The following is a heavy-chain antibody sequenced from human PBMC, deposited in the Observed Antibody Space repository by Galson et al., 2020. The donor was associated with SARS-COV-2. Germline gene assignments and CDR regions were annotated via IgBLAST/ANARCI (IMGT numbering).Heavy chain of an antibody. CDR2: IFSGGSA. D-gene: IGHD2-21*01. J-gene: IGHJ4*02. V-gene: IGHV4-30-4*08. CDR3: ARGGWGGDFIDY. Sequence: SETLSLTCSVSGGSISSGGYQWCWIRQPPGKGLEWIGYIFSGGSAYYNPSLKSRITISVDTSKNRFSLNPNSVTAADTAVYFCARGGWGGDFIDYWGQGALVTVFS. CDR1: GGSISSGGYQ.